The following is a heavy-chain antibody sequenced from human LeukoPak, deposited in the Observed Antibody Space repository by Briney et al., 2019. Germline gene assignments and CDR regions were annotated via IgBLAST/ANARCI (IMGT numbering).Heavy chain of an antibody. J-gene: IGHJ5*02. CDR2: IIPIFGTA. CDR3: ARLFTPRYCSTTSCYWKGWFDP. V-gene: IGHV1-69*13. Sequence: SVKVSCKASGYTFTSYAMNWVRQAPGQGLEWMGGIIPIFGTANYAQKFQGRVTITADEFTSTAYMELSSLRSEDTAVYYCARLFTPRYCSTTSCYWKGWFDPWGQGTLVTVSS. D-gene: IGHD2-2*01. CDR1: GYTFTSYA.